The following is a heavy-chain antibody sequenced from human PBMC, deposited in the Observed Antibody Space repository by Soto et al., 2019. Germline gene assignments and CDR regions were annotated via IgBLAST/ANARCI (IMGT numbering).Heavy chain of an antibody. CDR2: IWYDGSHE. Sequence: QVQLVESGGGVVQPERSLRLSCTASGFIFRSFAMHWVRQSPGKGLEWLAMIWYDGSHEYYVDSVKGRFTISRDNSKNTLFLQMNSLTTDDTAVYFCARGRDYGDYDEAFDIWGQGTMVTVSA. V-gene: IGHV3-33*01. CDR3: ARGRDYGDYDEAFDI. CDR1: GFIFRSFA. J-gene: IGHJ3*02. D-gene: IGHD4-17*01.